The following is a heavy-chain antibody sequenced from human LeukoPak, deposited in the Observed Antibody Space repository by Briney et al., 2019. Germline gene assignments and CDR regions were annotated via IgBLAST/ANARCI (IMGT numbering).Heavy chain of an antibody. CDR1: GGSFSGYY. CDR2: IYYSGST. D-gene: IGHD2-2*01. V-gene: IGHV4-59*08. Sequence: SETLSLTCAVYGGSFSGYYWSWLRQPPGKGLEWIGYIYYSGSTNYNPSLKSRVTISVDTSKNQFSLKLSSVTAADTAVYYCARLYQYNFDYWGQGTLVTVSS. J-gene: IGHJ4*02. CDR3: ARLYQYNFDY.